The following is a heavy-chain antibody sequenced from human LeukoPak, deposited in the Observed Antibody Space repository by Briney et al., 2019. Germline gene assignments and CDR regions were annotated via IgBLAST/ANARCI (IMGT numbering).Heavy chain of an antibody. CDR3: ARLNYYGSGSYSHDY. D-gene: IGHD3-10*01. CDR1: GYSFTTYW. Sequence: AGESLKISCKGSGYSFTTYWISWVRQMPGKGLEWMGRIDPSDSYTKYSPSFQGLVTLSADKSISTAYLQWSSLVASDTAMYHCARLNYYGSGSYSHDYWGQGTLVTVSS. J-gene: IGHJ4*02. CDR2: IDPSDSYT. V-gene: IGHV5-10-1*01.